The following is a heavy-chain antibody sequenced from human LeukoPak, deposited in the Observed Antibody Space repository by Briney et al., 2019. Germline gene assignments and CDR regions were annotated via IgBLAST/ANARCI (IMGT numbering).Heavy chain of an antibody. V-gene: IGHV1-18*01. CDR3: ARGTYSYGYSYYYYYMDV. Sequence: ASVKVSCKASGYTFTSYGISWVRQAPGQGLEWMGWISAYNGNTNYAQKLQGRVTMTTDTSTRTAYMELRSLRSDDTAVYYCARGTYSYGYSYYYYYMDVWGKGTTVTVSS. J-gene: IGHJ6*03. CDR2: ISAYNGNT. CDR1: GYTFTSYG. D-gene: IGHD5-18*01.